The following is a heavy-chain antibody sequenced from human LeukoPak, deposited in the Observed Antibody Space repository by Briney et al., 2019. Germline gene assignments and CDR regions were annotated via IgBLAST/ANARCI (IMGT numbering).Heavy chain of an antibody. Sequence: PGGSLRLSCAASGFTFSSYSMNWVRQAPGKGLEWVSYISSSSSTIYYADSVKGRFTISRDNAKNSLYLQMNSLRAEDTAVYYCALERGCCSSTSCSIDYWGQGTLVTVSS. J-gene: IGHJ4*02. V-gene: IGHV3-48*04. CDR2: ISSSSSTI. CDR1: GFTFSSYS. CDR3: ALERGCCSSTSCSIDY. D-gene: IGHD2-2*01.